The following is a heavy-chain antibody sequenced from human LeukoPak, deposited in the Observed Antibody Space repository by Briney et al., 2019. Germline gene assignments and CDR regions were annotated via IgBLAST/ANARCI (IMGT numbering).Heavy chain of an antibody. CDR1: GFTFTTYA. CDR2: ISHSGGST. D-gene: IGHD2-21*02. J-gene: IGHJ4*02. V-gene: IGHV3-23*01. Sequence: GGALRLSCAASGFTFTTYAMAWVRQAPGKGLEWVSSISHSGGSTYNADSVKGRFTISRDNSKNTLYLQMNSLRGEDTALYYCAKGSDGYCGGDCAFDYWGQGTLVTVSS. CDR3: AKGSDGYCGGDCAFDY.